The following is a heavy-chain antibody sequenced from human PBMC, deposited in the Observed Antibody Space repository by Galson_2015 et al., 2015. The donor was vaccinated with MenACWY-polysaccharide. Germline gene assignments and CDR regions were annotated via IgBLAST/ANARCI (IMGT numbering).Heavy chain of an antibody. CDR2: IYYSGST. CDR1: GGSVSRGGNY. D-gene: IGHD2-2*01. Sequence: TLSLTCSVSGGSVSRGGNYWTWVRQHPGKGLEWIGYIYYSGSTYYNPSLERRVAMSINTSKNQFSLQLTSVTAADTAVYFCASSPRRSSPPASTHYFD. CDR3: ASSPRRSSPPASTHYFD. V-gene: IGHV4-31*03. J-gene: IGHJ4*01.